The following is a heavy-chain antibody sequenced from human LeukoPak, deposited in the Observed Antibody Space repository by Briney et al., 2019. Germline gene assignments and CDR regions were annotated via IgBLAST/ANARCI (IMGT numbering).Heavy chain of an antibody. Sequence: ASVKVSCKASGYTFTGYYMHWVRQAPGQGLEWMGWINPNSGGTNYAQKFQGWVTMTRDTSISTAYMELSSLRSEDTAVYYCARSGIVVVVAATSLWFDPWGQGTLVTVSS. J-gene: IGHJ5*02. CDR3: ARSGIVVVVAATSLWFDP. V-gene: IGHV1-2*04. D-gene: IGHD2-15*01. CDR1: GYTFTGYY. CDR2: INPNSGGT.